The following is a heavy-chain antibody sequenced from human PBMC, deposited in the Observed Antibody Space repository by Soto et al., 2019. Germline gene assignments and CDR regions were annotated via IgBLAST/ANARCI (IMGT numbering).Heavy chain of an antibody. CDR2: INSDGSST. CDR1: GFTFSSYW. V-gene: IGHV3-74*01. J-gene: IGHJ6*02. Sequence: EVQLVESGGGLVQPGGSLRLSCAASGFTFSSYWMHWVRQAPGKGLVWVSRINSDGSSTSYADSVKGRFTISRDNAKNTLYLQQNSLRAEDTAVYYCARDSEYYYYGMDVWGQGTTVTVSS. CDR3: ARDSEYYYYGMDV.